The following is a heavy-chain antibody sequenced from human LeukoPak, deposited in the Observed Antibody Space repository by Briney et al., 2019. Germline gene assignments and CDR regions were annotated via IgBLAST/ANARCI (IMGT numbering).Heavy chain of an antibody. J-gene: IGHJ3*02. Sequence: GSSVKVSCKASGGTFSSYAISWVGQAPGQGLEWMGRIIPIFGTANYAQKFQGRVTITTDESTSTAYMELSSLRSEDTAVYYCARDRYDSSGYYYPPRGNAFDIWGQGTMLTVSS. CDR2: IIPIFGTA. V-gene: IGHV1-69*05. D-gene: IGHD3-22*01. CDR1: GGTFSSYA. CDR3: ARDRYDSSGYYYPPRGNAFDI.